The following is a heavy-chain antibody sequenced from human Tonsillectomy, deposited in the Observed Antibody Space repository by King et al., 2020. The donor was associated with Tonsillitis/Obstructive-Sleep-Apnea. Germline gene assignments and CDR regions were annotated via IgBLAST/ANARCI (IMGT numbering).Heavy chain of an antibody. V-gene: IGHV5-51*01. CDR3: ARRRSDTTYSMDL. Sequence: QLVQSGAEVKEPGESLKISCRAFGYSFSIYWLGWVRQLPGKGLQWMGVIYPGDSDTKYSPSFQGQVTMSVDKSVSTAYLQWNSLKASDTAIYYCARRRSDTTYSMDLWGTGTTVTVSS. J-gene: IGHJ6*03. D-gene: IGHD1-14*01. CDR1: GYSFSIYW. CDR2: IYPGDSDT.